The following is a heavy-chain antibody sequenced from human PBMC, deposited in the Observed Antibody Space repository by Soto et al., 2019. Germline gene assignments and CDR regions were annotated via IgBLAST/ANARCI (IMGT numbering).Heavy chain of an antibody. Sequence: SETLSLTCTVSGGSISSYYWSWIRQPPGKGLEWIGYIYYSGRTNYNPSLKSRVTISVDTSKNQFSLKLSSVTAADTAVYYCARATIAAAGTGWFDPWGQGTLVTVSS. CDR2: IYYSGRT. CDR1: GGSISSYY. V-gene: IGHV4-59*01. CDR3: ARATIAAAGTGWFDP. J-gene: IGHJ5*02. D-gene: IGHD6-13*01.